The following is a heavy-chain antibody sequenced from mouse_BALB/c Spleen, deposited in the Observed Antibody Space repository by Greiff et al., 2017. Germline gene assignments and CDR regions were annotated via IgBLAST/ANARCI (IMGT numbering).Heavy chain of an antibody. CDR2: INSNGGST. CDR3: ARQGGLRFPFAY. CDR1: GFTFSSYY. D-gene: IGHD2-4*01. V-gene: IGHV5-6-2*01. Sequence: EVMLVESGGGLVKLGGSLKLSCAASGFTFSSYYMSWVRQTPEKRLELVAAINSNGGSTYYPDTVKGRFTISRDNAKNTLYLQMSSLKSEDTALYYCARQGGLRFPFAYWGQGTLVTVSA. J-gene: IGHJ3*01.